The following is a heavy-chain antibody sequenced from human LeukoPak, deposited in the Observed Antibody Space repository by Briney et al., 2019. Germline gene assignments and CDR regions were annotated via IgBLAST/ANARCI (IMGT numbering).Heavy chain of an antibody. CDR3: ARVTLYGESALDY. CDR1: GFTFSDHY. CDR2: ISGSSHYT. V-gene: IGHV3-11*06. J-gene: IGHJ4*02. D-gene: IGHD4-17*01. Sequence: GGSLRLSCAASGFTFSDHYMSWIRQAPGKGLEWVSYISGSSHYTNTADSVKGRFTISRDNAKNSLYLQMNSLRTEDTAVYYCARVTLYGESALDYWGQGSLVTVSS.